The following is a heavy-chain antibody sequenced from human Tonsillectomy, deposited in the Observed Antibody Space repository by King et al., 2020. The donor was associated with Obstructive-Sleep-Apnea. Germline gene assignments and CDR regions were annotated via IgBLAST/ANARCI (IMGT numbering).Heavy chain of an antibody. J-gene: IGHJ4*02. CDR3: VREATDGFDS. CDR1: GFTFSNYD. Sequence: VQLVESGGGLVQPGGSLRLSCAASGFTFSNYDMHWVRHATGKGLEWVSLIGTSGDTYYPGSVKGRFTISRENAKNRLYLQMNSLRAGDTAVYYCVREATDGFDSWGQGTLVTVSS. D-gene: IGHD5-12*01. V-gene: IGHV3-13*01. CDR2: IGTSGDT.